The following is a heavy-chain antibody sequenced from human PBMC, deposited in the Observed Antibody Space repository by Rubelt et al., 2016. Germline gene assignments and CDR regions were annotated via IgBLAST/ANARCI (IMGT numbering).Heavy chain of an antibody. CDR2: VTHSGDA. CDR3: AGGVGFATNPYYRGPFDS. Sequence: QAQLQQWGAGLLSPSDALSLTCAVFTGSFNGYRWSWIRQKSDEGLEWIGEVTHSGDANYNPSLRDRVSISAESSKNQFSRRLTSLTAADTGLYFCAGGVGFATNPYYRGPFDSWGLGTQVTVSS. CDR1: TGSFNGYR. D-gene: IGHD1-26*01. V-gene: IGHV4-34*02. J-gene: IGHJ4*02.